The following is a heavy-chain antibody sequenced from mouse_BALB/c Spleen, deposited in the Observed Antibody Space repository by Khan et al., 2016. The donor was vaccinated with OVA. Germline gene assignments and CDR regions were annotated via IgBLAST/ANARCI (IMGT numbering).Heavy chain of an antibody. Sequence: EVQLQEPGPGLVKPSQSLSLTCTVTGYSITSDYAWNWIRQFPGNKLEWMGYISYSGTTSYNPSLKSRISITRDTSKNQFFLQLNSVTSEDTATYYCARQNYYGYAMDYWGQGTSVTVSS. V-gene: IGHV3-2*02. CDR3: ARQNYYGYAMDY. J-gene: IGHJ4*01. CDR1: GYSITSDYA. CDR2: ISYSGTT. D-gene: IGHD1-1*01.